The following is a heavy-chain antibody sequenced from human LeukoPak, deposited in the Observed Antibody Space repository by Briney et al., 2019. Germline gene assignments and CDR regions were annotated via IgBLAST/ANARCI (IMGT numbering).Heavy chain of an antibody. D-gene: IGHD3-10*01. V-gene: IGHV1-46*01. CDR1: GYTFTSFY. CDR2: INPRGGST. CDR3: ARDYHGSGSLTTFDY. J-gene: IGHJ4*02. Sequence: ASVKVSCRASGYTFTSFYMHWVRQAPGQGLEWMGIINPRGGSTTSAQKFQGRVTLTRDTSTTTVYMELSSLRSEDTAVYYCARDYHGSGSLTTFDYWGQGTLVTVSS.